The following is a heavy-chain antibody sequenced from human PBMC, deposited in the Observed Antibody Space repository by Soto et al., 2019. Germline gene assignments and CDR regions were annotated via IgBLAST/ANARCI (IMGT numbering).Heavy chain of an antibody. D-gene: IGHD2-2*01. Sequence: GESLKISCKGSGYSFTSYWIGWVRQMPGKGLEWMGIIYPGDSDTRYSPSFQGQVAISADKSISTAYLQWSSLKASDTAMYYCARHKARLGYCSSTSCPYYYYGMDVCGQGTTVTVSS. J-gene: IGHJ6*02. CDR2: IYPGDSDT. CDR1: GYSFTSYW. CDR3: ARHKARLGYCSSTSCPYYYYGMDV. V-gene: IGHV5-51*01.